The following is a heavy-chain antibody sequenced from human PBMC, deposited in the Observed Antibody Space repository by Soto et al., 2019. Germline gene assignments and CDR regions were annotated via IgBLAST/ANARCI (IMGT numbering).Heavy chain of an antibody. V-gene: IGHV3-48*02. Sequence: EVKLVESGGGLVQPGGSLRLSCAAPGFTFSSYSMNWVRQAPGKGLEWVSYISSSSSTTYYADSVKGRFTISRDNAKNSMYLQMNSLRDEDTAVYYCARASSGSHAHGLRNMDYYYYGMDVWGQGTTVTVSS. CDR3: ARASSGSHAHGLRNMDYYYYGMDV. CDR2: ISSSSSTT. CDR1: GFTFSSYS. J-gene: IGHJ6*02. D-gene: IGHD1-26*01.